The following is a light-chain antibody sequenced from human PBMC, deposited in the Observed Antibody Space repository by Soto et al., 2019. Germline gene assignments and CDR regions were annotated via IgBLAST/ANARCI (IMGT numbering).Light chain of an antibody. CDR2: GTS. V-gene: IGKV3-20*01. CDR3: QQYVSWT. CDR1: QTISSNY. J-gene: IGKJ1*01. Sequence: DIVLTQSPGTLSVSPGERATLSCRASQTISSNYLAWYQQKPGQPPSLLIYGTSSRATGIPDSFSGSGSGTTFTLTIGRREPADSGIYCCQQYVSWTFGQGPKVEIK.